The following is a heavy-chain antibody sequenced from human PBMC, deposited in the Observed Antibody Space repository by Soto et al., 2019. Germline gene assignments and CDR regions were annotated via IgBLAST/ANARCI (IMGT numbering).Heavy chain of an antibody. CDR1: GFTFDDYA. Sequence: GGSLRLSCAASGFTFDDYAMHWVRQAPGKGLEWVSGISWNSGSIGYADSVKGRYTISRDNAKNSLYLQMNSLRAEDTALYYCAKSIGYYYGLGKAYYYYGMDVWGQGTTVTVSS. V-gene: IGHV3-9*01. CDR3: AKSIGYYYGLGKAYYYYGMDV. CDR2: ISWNSGSI. D-gene: IGHD3-10*01. J-gene: IGHJ6*02.